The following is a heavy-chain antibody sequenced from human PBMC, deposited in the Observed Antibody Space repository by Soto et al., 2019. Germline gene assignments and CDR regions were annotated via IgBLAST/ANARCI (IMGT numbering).Heavy chain of an antibody. V-gene: IGHV1-69*13. CDR1: GGTFSSYA. CDR3: ARGLRYYYDSSGYYPTVAFDI. Sequence: SVKVSCKASGGTFSSYAISWVRQAPGQGLEWMGGIIPIFGTANYAQKFQGRVTITADESTSTAYMELSSLRSEDTAVYYCARGLRYYYDSSGYYPTVAFDIWGQGTMVTVSS. J-gene: IGHJ3*02. CDR2: IIPIFGTA. D-gene: IGHD3-22*01.